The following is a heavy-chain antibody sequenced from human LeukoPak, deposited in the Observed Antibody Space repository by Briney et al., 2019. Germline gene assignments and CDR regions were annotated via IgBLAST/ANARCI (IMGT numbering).Heavy chain of an antibody. CDR1: GYSISSGYY. J-gene: IGHJ4*02. CDR2: IYHSGSP. V-gene: IGHV4-38-2*02. CDR3: ARASEYYDSRIFDY. D-gene: IGHD3-22*01. Sequence: PSETLSLTCTVSGYSISSGYYWGWIRQPPGKGLGWIGSIYHSGSPYYNPSLNSRVPISVHTSKNRFSLKLSSVTAADTVVYYCARASEYYDSRIFDYWGQGTLVTVSS.